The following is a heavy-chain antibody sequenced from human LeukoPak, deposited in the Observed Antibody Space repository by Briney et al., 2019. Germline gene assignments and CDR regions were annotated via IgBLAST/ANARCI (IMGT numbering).Heavy chain of an antibody. J-gene: IGHJ4*02. CDR3: ARGPYSSNWYVDY. CDR2: ISRTGNSI. D-gene: IGHD6-13*01. CDR1: GFTLSSYE. V-gene: IGHV3-48*03. Sequence: GGSLRLSCAASGFTLSSYEMNWVRLAPGRGLEWISYISRTGNSIYYADSVKGRFTISRDSAKNSLYLQMNSLRAEDTAVYYCARGPYSSNWYVDYWGQGTLVTVAS.